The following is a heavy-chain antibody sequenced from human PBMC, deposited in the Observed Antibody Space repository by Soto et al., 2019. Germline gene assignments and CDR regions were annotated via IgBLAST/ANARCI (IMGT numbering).Heavy chain of an antibody. CDR3: ARGTRALITSFFAY. CDR1: GDAISNYY. D-gene: IGHD3-16*01. V-gene: IGHV4-59*01. CDR2: VHESGST. J-gene: IGHJ4*02. Sequence: SETLSLTCSVSGDAISNYYWSWIRQTPGRGLEWIGRVHESGSTDYNPSLKGRVTISLHTSKSQFSLSLRSATAADTATYFCARGTRALITSFFAYWGQGIPVTVSS.